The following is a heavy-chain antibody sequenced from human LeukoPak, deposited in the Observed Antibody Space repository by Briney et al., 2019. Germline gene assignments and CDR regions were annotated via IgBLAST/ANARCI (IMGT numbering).Heavy chain of an antibody. CDR1: GYTFTSYS. CDR3: ARGRVTLAAAGTRNWFDP. D-gene: IGHD6-13*01. J-gene: IGHJ5*02. V-gene: IGHV1-18*04. CDR2: ISAYNGNT. Sequence: GASVKVSCKASGYTFTSYSISWVRQAPGQGLEWMGWISAYNGNTNYAQKLQGRVTMTTDTSTSTAYMELRSLRSDDTAVYYCARGRVTLAAAGTRNWFDPWGQGTLVTVSS.